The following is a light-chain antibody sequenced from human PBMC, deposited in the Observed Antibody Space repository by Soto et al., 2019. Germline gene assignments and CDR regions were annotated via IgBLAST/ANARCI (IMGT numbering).Light chain of an antibody. Sequence: DLQMTQSPSSLSASVGDRVTITCRASQSITGYLNWYQQKPGKIPKLLIYAASTLQSGVPSRFSGSGSGTDFTLTLSSLQAEDSATYYCQQSFIAPWTFGQGTKVEIK. CDR3: QQSFIAPWT. CDR2: AAS. J-gene: IGKJ1*01. CDR1: QSITGY. V-gene: IGKV1-39*01.